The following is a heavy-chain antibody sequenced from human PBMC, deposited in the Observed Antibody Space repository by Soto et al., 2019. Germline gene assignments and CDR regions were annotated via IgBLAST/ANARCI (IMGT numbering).Heavy chain of an antibody. CDR2: IYYSGSA. Sequence: SETLSLTCTVSGGSISSGGYYWSWIRQHPGKGLEWIGYIYYSGSAYYNPSLKSRVTISVDTSKNQFSLKLSSVTAADTAVYYCAREVIWFGEFNYYYYGMDVWGQGTTVTVSS. CDR1: GGSISSGGYY. D-gene: IGHD3-10*01. V-gene: IGHV4-31*03. J-gene: IGHJ6*02. CDR3: AREVIWFGEFNYYYYGMDV.